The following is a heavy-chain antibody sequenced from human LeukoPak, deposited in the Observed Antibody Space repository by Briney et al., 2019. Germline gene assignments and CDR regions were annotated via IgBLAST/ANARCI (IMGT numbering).Heavy chain of an antibody. CDR2: ISSSGSTI. CDR1: GFTFSDYY. CDR3: VRASHIVVVTGIPQGYYYYMDV. D-gene: IGHD2-21*02. Sequence: GGSLRLSCAASGFTFSDYYMSWIRQAPGKGLEWVSYISSSGSTIYYADSVKGRFTISRDNAKSSLYLQMNSLRAEDTAVYYCVRASHIVVVTGIPQGYYYYMDVWGKGTTVTVSS. J-gene: IGHJ6*03. V-gene: IGHV3-11*04.